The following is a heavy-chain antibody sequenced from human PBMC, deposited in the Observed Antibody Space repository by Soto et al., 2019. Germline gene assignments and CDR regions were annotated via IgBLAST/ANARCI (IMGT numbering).Heavy chain of an antibody. CDR2: ISAYNGNT. Sequence: QVQLVQSGAEVKKPGASVKVSCKASGYTFASYAISWMRQAPGQGLEWMGWISAYNGNTNYAQKLLGRVTMTTDTPTSTAYLELMSLRPDNTAIYNCAREPPPPDYWCQGTLVTVPS. CDR3: AREPPPPDY. CDR1: GYTFASYA. J-gene: IGHJ4*02. V-gene: IGHV1-18*01.